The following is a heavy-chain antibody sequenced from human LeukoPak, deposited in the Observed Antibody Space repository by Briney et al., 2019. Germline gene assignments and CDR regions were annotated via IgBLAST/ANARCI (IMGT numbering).Heavy chain of an antibody. CDR2: IRSKAYGGTR. D-gene: IGHD6-6*01. J-gene: IGHJ4*02. V-gene: IGHV3-49*04. CDR1: VFTLGDYP. Sequence: PGRSLRLSCKVSVFTLGDYPMSWVRQVPGKGLDWVGFIRSKAYGGTREYAASVKGRFTISRDDSKRIDYLQMNSLKTEDTAVYYCTRVVGYGSSSDYWGQGTRVTVSS. CDR3: TRVVGYGSSSDY.